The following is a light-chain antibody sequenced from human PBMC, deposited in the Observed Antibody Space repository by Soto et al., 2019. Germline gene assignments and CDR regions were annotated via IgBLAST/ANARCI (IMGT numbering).Light chain of an antibody. J-gene: IGKJ2*01. V-gene: IGKV3-20*01. CDR3: QQYGISPPYT. CDR2: GAS. CDR1: QSVASNY. Sequence: EIVLTQSPGTLSLSPGERATLSCRASQSVASNYLAWYQQKPGQTPRLLIYGASNMATDIPDRFSGSGSGTDFTLTISSLEPEDFAVYYCQQYGISPPYTFGQGTKLEIK.